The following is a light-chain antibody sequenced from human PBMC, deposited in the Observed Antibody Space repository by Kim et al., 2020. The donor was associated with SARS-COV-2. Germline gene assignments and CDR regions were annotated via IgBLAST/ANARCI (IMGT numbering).Light chain of an antibody. Sequence: SPGERATLSCRASQSVGTNVAWYQQKAGQAPQLLIYGASTRAAGSPARFSGSGSGTEFTLTISSLQSEDLAVYSCQQYDDWPPWTFGQGTKVDIK. CDR1: QSVGTN. CDR2: GAS. V-gene: IGKV3-15*01. CDR3: QQYDDWPPWT. J-gene: IGKJ1*01.